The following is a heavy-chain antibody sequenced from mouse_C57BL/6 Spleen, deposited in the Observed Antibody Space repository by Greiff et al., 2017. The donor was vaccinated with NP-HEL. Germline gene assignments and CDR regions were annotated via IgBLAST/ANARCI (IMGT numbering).Heavy chain of an antibody. Sequence: VQLHQSGAELVKPGASVKISCKASGYAFSSYWMNWVKQRPGKGLEWIGQIYPGDGDTKYNGKFKGKATLTADKSSSTAYMQLSSLTSEDSAVYFCSRDYYGSSPAWFAYWGQGTLVTVSA. J-gene: IGHJ3*01. CDR2: IYPGDGDT. CDR3: SRDYYGSSPAWFAY. CDR1: GYAFSSYW. D-gene: IGHD1-1*01. V-gene: IGHV1-80*01.